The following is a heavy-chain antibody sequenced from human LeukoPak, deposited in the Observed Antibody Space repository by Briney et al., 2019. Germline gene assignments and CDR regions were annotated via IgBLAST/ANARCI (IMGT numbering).Heavy chain of an antibody. CDR2: ISGSGGST. D-gene: IGHD3-22*01. Sequence: GGSLRLSCAASGFTFSSYAMSWVRQAPGKGLEWVSAISGSGGSTYYADSVKGRFTISRDNSKNTLYLQMNSPRAEDTAVYYCAKGGLGYYDSSGYSDYWGQGTLVTVSS. CDR1: GFTFSSYA. V-gene: IGHV3-23*01. J-gene: IGHJ4*02. CDR3: AKGGLGYYDSSGYSDY.